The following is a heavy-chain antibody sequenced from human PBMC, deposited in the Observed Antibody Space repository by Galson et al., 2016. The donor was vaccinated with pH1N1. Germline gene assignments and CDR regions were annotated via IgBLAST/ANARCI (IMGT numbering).Heavy chain of an antibody. D-gene: IGHD3-3*01. CDR1: GYTFTDNF. J-gene: IGHJ4*02. V-gene: IGHV1-2*02. CDR3: ARILSTDYDFWSSYNLPFDL. CDR2: INPDSGGT. Sequence: SVKVSCKASGYTFTDNFIHWVRQTPGQGLEWLGWINPDSGGTNYAQSFNDRVTMTRDTSINTIFMQSSSLRSDDTAIYFCARILSTDYDFWSSYNLPFDLWGQGTLATVSS.